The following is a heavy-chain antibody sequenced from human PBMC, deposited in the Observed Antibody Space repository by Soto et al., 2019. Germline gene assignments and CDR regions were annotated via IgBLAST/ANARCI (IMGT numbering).Heavy chain of an antibody. V-gene: IGHV3-7*01. CDR1: GFTFSSYW. J-gene: IGHJ2*01. D-gene: IGHD1-1*01. CDR3: ARQGASNWISYWYFDL. Sequence: EVQLVESGGGLVQPGGSLRLSCAASGFTFSSYWMSWVRQAPGKGLEWVANIKQEGSEKYYVDSVKGRFTISRDNAKNSLYLQMNSLRAEDTAVYYCARQGASNWISYWYFDLWGRGTLVTVSS. CDR2: IKQEGSEK.